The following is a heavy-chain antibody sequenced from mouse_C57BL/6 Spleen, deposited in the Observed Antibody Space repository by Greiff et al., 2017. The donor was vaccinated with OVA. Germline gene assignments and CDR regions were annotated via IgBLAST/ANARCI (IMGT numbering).Heavy chain of an antibody. CDR3: ARDDYGDDFYYAMDY. CDR2: INPYNGGT. V-gene: IGHV1-19*01. D-gene: IGHD2-4*01. J-gene: IGHJ4*01. CDR1: GYTFTDYY. Sequence: EVQLQQSGPVLVKPGASVKMSCKASGYTFTDYYMNWVKQSHGKSLEWIGVINPYNGGTSYNQKFKGKATLTVDKSSSTAYMELNSLTSEDSAVYYCARDDYGDDFYYAMDYWGQGTSVTVSS.